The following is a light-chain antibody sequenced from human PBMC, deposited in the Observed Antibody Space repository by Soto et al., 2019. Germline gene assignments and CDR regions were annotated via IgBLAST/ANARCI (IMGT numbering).Light chain of an antibody. J-gene: IGKJ5*01. CDR2: GAS. CDR3: QQYGSSPIT. CDR1: QSVSRSY. Sequence: EMVVTQSPGTLSLSPGERATLCCRASQSVSRSYLAWYQQKPGQAPRLLIYGASSKATGFPDRFSGSESGTDFTLTISRLEPEDFAVYYCQQYGSSPITFGQGTRLEIK. V-gene: IGKV3-20*01.